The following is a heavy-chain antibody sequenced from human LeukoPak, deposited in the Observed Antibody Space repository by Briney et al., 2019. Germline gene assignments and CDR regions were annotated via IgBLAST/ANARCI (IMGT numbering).Heavy chain of an antibody. CDR3: ARGLLWFGANWFDP. J-gene: IGHJ5*02. Sequence: SETLSLTCTVSGYSISSGYYWGWIRQPPGKGLEWIGSIYYSGSTYYNPSLKSRVTISVDTSKNQFSLKLSSVTAADTAVYYCARGLLWFGANWFDPWGQGTLVTVSS. V-gene: IGHV4-38-2*02. D-gene: IGHD3-10*01. CDR2: IYYSGST. CDR1: GYSISSGYY.